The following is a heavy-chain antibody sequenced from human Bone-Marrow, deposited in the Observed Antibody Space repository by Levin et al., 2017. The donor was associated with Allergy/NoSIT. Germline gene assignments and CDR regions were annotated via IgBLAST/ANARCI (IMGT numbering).Heavy chain of an antibody. CDR3: ARSSMNNWHDAGYYYYMDV. CDR2: IDPSASYT. V-gene: IGHV5-10-1*01. D-gene: IGHD1-1*01. J-gene: IGHJ6*03. CDR1: GHRFSNYW. Sequence: KSGGSLRLSCEVSGHRFSNYWIVWVRQMPGKGLEWMGTIDPSASYTDYSPSLQGHVPISIDKSSTTAYLQWSSLKASDTAMYYCARSSMNNWHDAGYYYYMDVWGKGTTVTVSS.